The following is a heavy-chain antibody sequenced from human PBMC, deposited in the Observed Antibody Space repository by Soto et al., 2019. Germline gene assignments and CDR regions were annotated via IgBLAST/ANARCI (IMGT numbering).Heavy chain of an antibody. V-gene: IGHV3-23*01. CDR2: ISASGDTT. Sequence: EVQLLESGGGLVQPGGSLRLSCAASGFSFSTCAVSWVRQAPGKGLEWVSSISASGDTTHYAESVRGRFTISRDNSRNTLLFKRSSLTAEDRAIYPCAAKARVFFVPFDFWGRGTLVTVSS. CDR3: AAKARVFFVPFDF. D-gene: IGHD5-18*01. J-gene: IGHJ4*02. CDR1: GFSFSTCA.